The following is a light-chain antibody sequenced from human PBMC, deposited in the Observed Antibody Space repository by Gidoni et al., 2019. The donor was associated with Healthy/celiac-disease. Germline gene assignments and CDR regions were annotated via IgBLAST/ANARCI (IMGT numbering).Light chain of an antibody. CDR1: QSVSSSY. J-gene: IGKJ3*01. CDR2: GAS. CDR3: QQYGSSPRVT. Sequence: EIVLTQSPGTLSLSPGERATLSCRASQSVSSSYVAWYQQKPGQAPRLLIYGASSRATGIPDRFSGSGSGTDFTLTISRLEPEDFAVYYCQQYGSSPRVTFGPGTKVDIK. V-gene: IGKV3-20*01.